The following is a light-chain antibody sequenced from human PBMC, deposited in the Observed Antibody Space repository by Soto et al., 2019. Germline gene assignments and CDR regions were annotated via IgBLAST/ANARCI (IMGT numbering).Light chain of an antibody. CDR2: AAT. CDR3: QQSYSNPRT. CDR1: QSISTY. Sequence: QSPSSLSASVGDRVTITCRASQSISTYLNWYQHKPGKAPNLLIYAATTLQSGVPSRFSGSGSGTDFTLTISSLQPEDFATYYCQQSYSNPRTFGQGTKVDIK. J-gene: IGKJ1*01. V-gene: IGKV1-39*01.